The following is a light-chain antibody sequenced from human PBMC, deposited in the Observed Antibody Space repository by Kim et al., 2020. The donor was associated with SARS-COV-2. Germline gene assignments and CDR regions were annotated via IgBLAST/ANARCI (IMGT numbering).Light chain of an antibody. J-gene: IGLJ3*02. CDR1: SSNIGAGYA. CDR3: QSYDSSLSGWV. V-gene: IGLV1-40*01. Sequence: QRVTISCTGSSSNIGAGYAVHWYQQLPGAAPKLLIYGDDNRPSGVPDRLSWSKSGTSASLAITGLQAEDEADYYCQSYDSSLSGWVFGGGTQLTVL. CDR2: GDD.